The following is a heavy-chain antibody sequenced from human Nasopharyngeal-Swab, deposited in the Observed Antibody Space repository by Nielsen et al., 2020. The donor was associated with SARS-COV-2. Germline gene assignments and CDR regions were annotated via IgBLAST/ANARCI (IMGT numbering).Heavy chain of an antibody. J-gene: IGHJ6*02. CDR1: GFSFNNYG. CDR2: ISYEGSIK. CDR3: ARRKEILWLGSQRHGMDV. Sequence: GSLKISCTASGFSFNNYGMHWVRQAPGKGLGWVAIISYEGSIKHYADYVEGRFTISRDASKNTLYLQMNSLRPEDTAVYYCARRKEILWLGSQRHGMDVWGQGTTVTVSS. D-gene: IGHD3-10*01. V-gene: IGHV3-30*03.